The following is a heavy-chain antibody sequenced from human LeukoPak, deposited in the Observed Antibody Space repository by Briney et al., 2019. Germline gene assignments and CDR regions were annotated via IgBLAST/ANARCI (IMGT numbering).Heavy chain of an antibody. D-gene: IGHD3-22*01. CDR2: TYYMSKWYN. Sequence: SQTLSLTCAISGDSVSSNSAAWNWIRQSPSRGLEWLGRTYYMSKWYNDYAVSVKSRITMNPDTSKNQFSLKLSSVTAADTAVYYCARAVPKYYDSPTGTSYYFDYWGQGTLVTVSS. J-gene: IGHJ4*02. CDR3: ARAVPKYYDSPTGTSYYFDY. V-gene: IGHV6-1*01. CDR1: GDSVSSNSAA.